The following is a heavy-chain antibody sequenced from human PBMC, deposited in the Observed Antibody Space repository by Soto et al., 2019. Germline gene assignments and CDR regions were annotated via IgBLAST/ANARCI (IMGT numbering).Heavy chain of an antibody. Sequence: SETLSLTCTVSGGSISSSSYYWGWIRQPPGKGLEWIGSIYYSGSTYYNPSLKSRLTISVDTSKNHFSLKLSSVTAADTAVYYCARSLSPHSSSYYYYGMDVWGQGTTVTVSS. D-gene: IGHD6-6*01. CDR1: GGSISSSSYY. V-gene: IGHV4-39*01. J-gene: IGHJ6*02. CDR2: IYYSGST. CDR3: ARSLSPHSSSYYYYGMDV.